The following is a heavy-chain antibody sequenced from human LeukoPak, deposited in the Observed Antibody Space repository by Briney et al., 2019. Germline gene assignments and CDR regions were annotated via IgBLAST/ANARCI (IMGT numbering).Heavy chain of an antibody. CDR1: GGSFSGYY. J-gene: IGHJ6*03. CDR2: INHSGST. CDR3: ARASRGTFGYMDV. Sequence: SETLSLTCAVYGGSFSGYYWSWIRQPPVKGLEWIGEINHSGSTNYNPSLKSRVTISVDTSKNQFSLKLSSVTAADTAVYYCARASRGTFGYMDVWGKGTTVTVSS. V-gene: IGHV4-34*01. D-gene: IGHD2-2*01.